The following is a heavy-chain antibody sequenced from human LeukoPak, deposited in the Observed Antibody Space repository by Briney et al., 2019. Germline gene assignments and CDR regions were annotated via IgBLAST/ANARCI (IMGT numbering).Heavy chain of an antibody. D-gene: IGHD6-13*01. CDR2: TSSSSSTI. Sequence: TGGSLRLSCAASGFTFSSYSMNWVRQAPGKGLEWVSYTSSSSSTIYYADSVKGRFTISRDNAKNSQYLQMNSLRAEDTAVYYCARDKAAGFDYWGQGTMVTVSS. J-gene: IGHJ4*03. CDR3: ARDKAAGFDY. CDR1: GFTFSSYS. V-gene: IGHV3-48*04.